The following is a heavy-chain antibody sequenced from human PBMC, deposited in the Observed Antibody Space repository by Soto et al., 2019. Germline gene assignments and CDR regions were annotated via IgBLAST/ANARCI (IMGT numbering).Heavy chain of an antibody. CDR2: INPSGGST. CDR1: GYTFTSYY. J-gene: IGHJ5*02. Sequence: QVQLVQSGAEVKKPGASAKVSCKASGYTFTSYYMHWVRQAPGQGLEWMGIINPSGGSTSYAQTCQGRVTMTRDTSTSTVYMELSSLRSEDTAVYYCARDGSSTVTPHTSYNWFDPWGQGTLVTVSS. V-gene: IGHV1-46*01. D-gene: IGHD4-17*01. CDR3: ARDGSSTVTPHTSYNWFDP.